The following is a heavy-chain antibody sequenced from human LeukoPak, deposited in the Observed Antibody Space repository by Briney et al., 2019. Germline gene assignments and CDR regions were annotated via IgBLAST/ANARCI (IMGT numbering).Heavy chain of an antibody. J-gene: IGHJ6*03. CDR1: GGTFSSYA. Sequence: ASVKVSCKASGGTFSSYAISWVRQAPGQGLEWMGWINPNSGGTNYAQKFQGRVTMTRDTSISTAYMELSRLRSDDTAVYYCARDEVVVPAATYYYYYMDVWGKGTTVTVSS. D-gene: IGHD2-2*01. CDR3: ARDEVVVPAATYYYYYMDV. V-gene: IGHV1-2*02. CDR2: INPNSGGT.